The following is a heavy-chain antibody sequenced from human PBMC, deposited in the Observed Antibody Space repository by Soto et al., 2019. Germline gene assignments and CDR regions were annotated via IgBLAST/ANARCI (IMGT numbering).Heavy chain of an antibody. CDR1: GFTLSDYY. CDR3: VKNPAGTVVTTKYFQD. Sequence: QVQLVESGGDLVKPGGSLRLSCAASGFTLSDYYMSWMRQAPGKGLEWVAYISHSGSKMYYADSVKGRFTISRDNANNSLHRQMDGLRAEDTAVYYCVKNPAGTVVTTKYFQDWGQGTLVTVSS. D-gene: IGHD2-21*02. CDR2: ISHSGSKM. V-gene: IGHV3-11*01. J-gene: IGHJ1*01.